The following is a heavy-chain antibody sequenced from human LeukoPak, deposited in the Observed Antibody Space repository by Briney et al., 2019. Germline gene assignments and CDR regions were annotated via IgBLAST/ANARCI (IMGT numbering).Heavy chain of an antibody. CDR1: GYTFTSYG. CDR3: ARDKAVRYQLLLDYFDY. CDR2: ISAYNGNT. D-gene: IGHD2-2*01. V-gene: IGHV1-18*01. J-gene: IGHJ4*02. Sequence: ASVKVSCKASGYTFTSYGISWVRQAPGQRLEWMGWISAYNGNTNYAQKLQGRVTMTTDTSTSTAYMELRSLRSDDTAVYYCARDKAVRYQLLLDYFDYWGQGTLVTVSS.